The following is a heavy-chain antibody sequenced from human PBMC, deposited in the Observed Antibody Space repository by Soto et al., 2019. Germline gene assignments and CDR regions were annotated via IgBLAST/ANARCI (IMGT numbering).Heavy chain of an antibody. CDR3: ARSRTYYYDSSGYSDY. CDR2: ISSSGSTI. V-gene: IGHV3-48*03. J-gene: IGHJ4*02. CDR1: GFTFSSYE. D-gene: IGHD3-22*01. Sequence: GSLRLSCAASGFTFSSYEMNWVRQAPGKGLEWGSYISSSGSTIYYADSVKGRFTISRDNPKNSLYLQMNSLRAEDTAVYYCARSRTYYYDSSGYSDYWGQGTLVTVSS.